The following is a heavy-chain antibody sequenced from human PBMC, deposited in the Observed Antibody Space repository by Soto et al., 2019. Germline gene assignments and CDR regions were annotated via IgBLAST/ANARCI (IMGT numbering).Heavy chain of an antibody. J-gene: IGHJ4*02. V-gene: IGHV2-26*03. CDR2: IFANDET. D-gene: IGHD1-26*01. CDR3: ARMRPSGHYFDLFDH. CDR1: GFSLSDIRLG. Sequence: SGPTLVNPAETLTLTCSISGFSLSDIRLGVGWIRQPPGKALEWLAHIFANDETTYSTSLKTRLSISRDTSKSQVVLTMTNLDPEDTGTYYCARMRPSGHYFDLFDHWGQGALVTVSS.